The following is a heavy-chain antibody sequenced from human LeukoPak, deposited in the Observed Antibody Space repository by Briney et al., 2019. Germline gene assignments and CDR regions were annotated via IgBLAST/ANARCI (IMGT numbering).Heavy chain of an antibody. V-gene: IGHV4-59*01. CDR1: GGSISSFH. D-gene: IGHD1-14*01. CDR2: LYSNGRT. CDR3: ARDRHQLTSRSTGYNWFDL. Sequence: KPSETLSLNCDVSGGSISSFHWSWLRQPPGQGLEWMLSLYSNGRTNYNPSLKSRVTTSVDTSKNQFSLTLTSVTAADTAFYYCARDRHQLTSRSTGYNWFDLWGPGTLVTVSS. J-gene: IGHJ5*02.